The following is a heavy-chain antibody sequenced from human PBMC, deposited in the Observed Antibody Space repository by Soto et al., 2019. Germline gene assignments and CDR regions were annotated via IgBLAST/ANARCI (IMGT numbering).Heavy chain of an antibody. CDR3: AREAEDAFDV. Sequence: EVQMVEPGGGLVQPGGSLRLSCAASGFTFSSYEMNWVRQAPGKGLEWVSYISRSGGTIYYADSVKGRFTISRDHAKNSLYLQMNSLRAEDTAVYDCAREAEDAFDVWGQGTMVTVSS. CDR2: ISRSGGTI. CDR1: GFTFSSYE. J-gene: IGHJ3*01. V-gene: IGHV3-48*03.